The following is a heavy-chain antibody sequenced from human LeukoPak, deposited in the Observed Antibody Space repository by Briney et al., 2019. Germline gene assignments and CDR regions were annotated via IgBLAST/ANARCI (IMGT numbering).Heavy chain of an antibody. CDR1: GGSISSSSYY. V-gene: IGHV4-39*01. Sequence: KPSETLSLTCTVSGGSISSSSYYWGWIRQPPGKGLEWIGSIYYSGSTYYNPSLKSRVTISVDTSKNQFSLKLSPVTAADTAVYYCARFTVTTVYFDYWGQGTLVTVSS. CDR3: ARFTVTTVYFDY. D-gene: IGHD4-11*01. J-gene: IGHJ4*02. CDR2: IYYSGST.